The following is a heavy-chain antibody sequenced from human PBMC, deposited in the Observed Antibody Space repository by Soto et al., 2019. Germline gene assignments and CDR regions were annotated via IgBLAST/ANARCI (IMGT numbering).Heavy chain of an antibody. Sequence: EVQLVESGGGLVQPGGSLRLSCAASGFTVSSNYMSWVRQAPGKGLEWVSVIYSGGSTYYADSVKGRFTISRHNSKNTLYLQMNSLRAEDTAVYHCARDRCSSTSCYNDAFDIWGQGTMVTVSS. D-gene: IGHD2-2*01. J-gene: IGHJ3*02. CDR3: ARDRCSSTSCYNDAFDI. V-gene: IGHV3-53*04. CDR2: IYSGGST. CDR1: GFTVSSNY.